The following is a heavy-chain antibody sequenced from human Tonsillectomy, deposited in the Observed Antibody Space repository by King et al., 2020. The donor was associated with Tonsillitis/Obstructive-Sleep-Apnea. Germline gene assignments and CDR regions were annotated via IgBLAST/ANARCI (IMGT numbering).Heavy chain of an antibody. CDR2: INPNSGGT. J-gene: IGHJ4*02. D-gene: IGHD3-22*01. V-gene: IGHV1-2*02. CDR1: GYTFTGYY. Sequence: QLVQSGAEVKKPGASVKVSCKASGYTFTGYYMHWVRQAPGQGLEWMGWINPNSGGTNYAQKFQGRVTMTRDTSISTAYMELSRLRSDDTAVYYCARETGVYYYDSSGAFDYWGQGTLVTVSS. CDR3: ARETGVYYYDSSGAFDY.